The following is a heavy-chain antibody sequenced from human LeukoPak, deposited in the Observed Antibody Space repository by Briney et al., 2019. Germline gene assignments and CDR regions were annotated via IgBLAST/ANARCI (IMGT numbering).Heavy chain of an antibody. Sequence: PSETLSLTCAVYGGSFSGYYWSWIRQPPGKGLEWIGEINHSGITNYNPSLKSRVTISVDTSKNQFSLKLSSVTAADTAVYYCARGSRSTSWPRFDPWGQGTLVTVSS. CDR2: INHSGIT. D-gene: IGHD2-2*01. CDR3: ARGSRSTSWPRFDP. CDR1: GGSFSGYY. J-gene: IGHJ5*02. V-gene: IGHV4-34*01.